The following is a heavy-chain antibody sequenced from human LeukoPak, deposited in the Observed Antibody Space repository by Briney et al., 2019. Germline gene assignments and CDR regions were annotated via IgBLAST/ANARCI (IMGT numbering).Heavy chain of an antibody. J-gene: IGHJ4*02. CDR1: GGSFSGYY. CDR2: INHSGST. V-gene: IGHV4-34*01. D-gene: IGHD6-19*01. Sequence: PSETLSLTCAVYGGSFSGYYWSWIRQPPGKGLEWIGEINHSGSTNYNPSLKGRVTISVDTSKNQFSLKLSSVTAADTAVYYCARDRGIAVAGTDFDYWGQGTLVTVSS. CDR3: ARDRGIAVAGTDFDY.